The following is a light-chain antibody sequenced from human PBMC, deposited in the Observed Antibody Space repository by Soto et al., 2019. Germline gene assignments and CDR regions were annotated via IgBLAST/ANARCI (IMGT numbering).Light chain of an antibody. CDR3: QQYDRNPPWT. CDR2: DAS. V-gene: IGKV1-5*01. CDR1: QSISGW. J-gene: IGKJ1*01. Sequence: DIQMTQSPSTLSASVGDRVTITCRASQSISGWLAWYQQKPGKAPKLLVYDASNLERAVPPRYSGTRCGTEFTLTITIVQPDDFATYYCQQYDRNPPWTFGQGTKVDIK.